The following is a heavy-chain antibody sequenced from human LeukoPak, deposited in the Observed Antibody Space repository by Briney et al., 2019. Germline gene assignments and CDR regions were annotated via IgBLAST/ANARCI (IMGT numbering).Heavy chain of an antibody. CDR3: AKDLLSFCGSSGYYTAHCLITPLDY. CDR2: ISGSGGST. CDR1: GFTFSSYA. D-gene: IGHD3-22*01. J-gene: IGHJ4*02. V-gene: IGHV3-23*01. Sequence: GGSLRLSCAASGFTFSSYAMSWVRQAPGKGLEWVSAISGSGGSTYYADSVKGRFTISRDNSKNTLYLQMNSLRAEDTALYYCAKDLLSFCGSSGYYTAHCLITPLDYWGQGTLVTVSS.